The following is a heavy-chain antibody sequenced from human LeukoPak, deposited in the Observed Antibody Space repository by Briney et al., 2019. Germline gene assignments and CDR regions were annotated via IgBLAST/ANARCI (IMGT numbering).Heavy chain of an antibody. V-gene: IGHV3-30-3*01. CDR3: ARAPREGGSYFYFDY. CDR1: GFTFSSYA. Sequence: GGSLRLSCAASGFTFSSYAMHWVRQAPGKGLEWVAVISYDGSNKYYADSVKGRFTISRDNSKNTLYLQMNSLRAEDTAVYYCARAPREGGSYFYFDYWGQGTLVTVSS. J-gene: IGHJ4*02. CDR2: ISYDGSNK. D-gene: IGHD1-26*01.